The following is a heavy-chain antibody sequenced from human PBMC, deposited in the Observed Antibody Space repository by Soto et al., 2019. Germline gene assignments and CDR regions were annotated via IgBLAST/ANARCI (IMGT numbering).Heavy chain of an antibody. CDR3: AHSDGGYDIIYFDF. CDR2: IYYNDDR. CDR1: GFSFTTAGVA. J-gene: IGHJ4*02. D-gene: IGHD5-12*01. V-gene: IGHV2-5*01. Sequence: QITLQESGPTLVKPTQTLTLTCTFSGFSFTTAGVAVGWIRQTPGGALEWLTLIYYNDDRRFSPSLETRLTITGDTSKNQVVLSLTNVDPGDTATYFCAHSDGGYDIIYFDFWGQGIPVTVSS.